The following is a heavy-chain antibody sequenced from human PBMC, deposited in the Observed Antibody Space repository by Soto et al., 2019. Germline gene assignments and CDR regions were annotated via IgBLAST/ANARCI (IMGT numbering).Heavy chain of an antibody. CDR1: GFTFSSCA. CDR2: ISWSGGST. V-gene: IGHV3-20*01. Sequence: GGSLRLSCAASGFTFSSCALSWVRQAPGKGLEWVSVISWSGGSTGYADSVKGRFTISRDNAKNSLYLQMNSLRAEDTALYHCARTTYYDFWSGSNYYYMDVWGKGTTVTVSS. D-gene: IGHD3-3*01. CDR3: ARTTYYDFWSGSNYYYMDV. J-gene: IGHJ6*03.